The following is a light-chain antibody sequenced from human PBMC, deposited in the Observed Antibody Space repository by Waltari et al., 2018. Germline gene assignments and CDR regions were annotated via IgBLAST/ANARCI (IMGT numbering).Light chain of an antibody. Sequence: QSALTQPASVSGSPGQSITISCTGTSNDIGLYDYVSWYQQYPGKAPKLIIYDVSNRPSVVSNRFSGSKSGNTASLTISGLQAEDEADYYCSSYSRSSTLVVFGGGAKLTV. CDR3: SSYSRSSTLVV. V-gene: IGLV2-14*01. CDR1: SNDIGLYDY. J-gene: IGLJ3*02. CDR2: DVS.